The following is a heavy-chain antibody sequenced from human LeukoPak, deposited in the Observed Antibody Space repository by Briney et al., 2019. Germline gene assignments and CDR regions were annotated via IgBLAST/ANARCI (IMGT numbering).Heavy chain of an antibody. J-gene: IGHJ4*02. CDR2: ISYDGSNK. V-gene: IGHV3-30-3*01. Sequence: PGRSLRLSCAASGFTFSSYAMHWVRQAPGKGLEWVAVISYDGSNKYYADSVKGRFTISRDNSKNTLYLQMNSLRAEDTAVYYCAGGSHYYDSSGYLDYWGQGTLVTVSS. CDR3: AGGSHYYDSSGYLDY. D-gene: IGHD3-22*01. CDR1: GFTFSSYA.